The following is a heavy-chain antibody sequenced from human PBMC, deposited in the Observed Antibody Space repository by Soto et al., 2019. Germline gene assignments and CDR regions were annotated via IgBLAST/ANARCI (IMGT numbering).Heavy chain of an antibody. CDR1: GYTFTSYG. Sequence: ASVKVSCKASGYTFTSYGISWVRQAPGQGLEWMGWISAYNGNTNYAQKLQGRVTMTTDTSTSTAYMELRSLRSDDTAVYYCARGSNSGYEGAYYYYYMDVWGKGTTVTVSS. CDR3: ARGSNSGYEGAYYYYYMDV. D-gene: IGHD5-12*01. J-gene: IGHJ6*03. V-gene: IGHV1-18*01. CDR2: ISAYNGNT.